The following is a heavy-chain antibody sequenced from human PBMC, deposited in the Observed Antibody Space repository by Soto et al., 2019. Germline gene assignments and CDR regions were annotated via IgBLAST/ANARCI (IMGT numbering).Heavy chain of an antibody. D-gene: IGHD6-19*01. CDR3: ARERQYSSRLIESLLH. J-gene: IGHJ4*02. CDR2: IWYDGSNK. Sequence: HPGGSLRLSCAASGFTFSSYGMHWVRQASGKGLEWVAVIWYDGSNKYYADSVKGRFTISRDNSKNTLYLQMNSLRAEDTAVYYCARERQYSSRLIESLLHWGQGTLVTVSS. V-gene: IGHV3-33*01. CDR1: GFTFSSYG.